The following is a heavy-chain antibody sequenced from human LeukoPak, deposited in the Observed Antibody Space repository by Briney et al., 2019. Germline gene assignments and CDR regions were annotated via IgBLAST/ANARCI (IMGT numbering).Heavy chain of an antibody. Sequence: SETLSLTCTVSGGSIKTNYWSWIRQPPGKGLEWIGYGYYRGSTNYNPSLKSRVTISVDTSKNQFSLKLNSVTTADTAVYYCARVFDSGSQAYFYYMDVWGKGTTVTISS. CDR2: GYYRGST. CDR1: GGSIKTNY. J-gene: IGHJ6*03. D-gene: IGHD3-10*01. CDR3: ARVFDSGSQAYFYYMDV. V-gene: IGHV4-59*01.